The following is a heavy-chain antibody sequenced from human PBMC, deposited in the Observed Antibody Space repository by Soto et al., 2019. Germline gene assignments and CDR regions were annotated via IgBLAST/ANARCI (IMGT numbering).Heavy chain of an antibody. J-gene: IGHJ4*02. V-gene: IGHV3-30*02. CDR3: TIVRVADSALDH. Sequence: GGSLRLSCVGSGFIFSNNGMHWVRQAPGKGIEWVAFMSYDGSDTFYADSVKGRFTISRNNSKNTLFLHMSNLRAEDTAMYYCTIVRVADSALDHWGQGTLVTVSS. CDR1: GFIFSNNG. D-gene: IGHD3-10*02. CDR2: MSYDGSDT.